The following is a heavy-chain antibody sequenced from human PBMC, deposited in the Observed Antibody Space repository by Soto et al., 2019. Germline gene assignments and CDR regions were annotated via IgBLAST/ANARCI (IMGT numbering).Heavy chain of an antibody. Sequence: SETLSLTCSVSGGSISSKSYSWGWIRQPPGKGLEWIGTFYYSENTYYNPSLKSRVTISVDTSKNQFSLKLSSVTAADTAVYYCAKLAGYCSGNSCHADYAMDVWGQGTTVTVSS. J-gene: IGHJ6*02. CDR1: GGSISSKSYS. CDR2: FYYSENT. V-gene: IGHV4-39*01. D-gene: IGHD2-2*01. CDR3: AKLAGYCSGNSCHADYAMDV.